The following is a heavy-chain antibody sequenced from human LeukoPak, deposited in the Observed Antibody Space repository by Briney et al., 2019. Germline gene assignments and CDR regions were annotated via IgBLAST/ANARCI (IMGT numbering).Heavy chain of an antibody. J-gene: IGHJ4*02. D-gene: IGHD6-13*01. CDR2: FYYSGRT. Sequence: SETLSLTCTVSGGSISGRPYCWGWIRQPPGKGLEWLGNFYYSGRTYYKPSLKSRVTISVDTSKNQLSLKLSSVTAADTAVYYCARLVVSSWYHEVLLGRDYWGQGTLVTVSS. CDR1: GGSISGRPYC. CDR3: ARLVVSSWYHEVLLGRDY. V-gene: IGHV4-39*01.